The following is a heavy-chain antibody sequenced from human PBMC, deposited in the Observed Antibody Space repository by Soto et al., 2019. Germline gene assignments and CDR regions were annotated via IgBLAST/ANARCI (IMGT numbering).Heavy chain of an antibody. CDR2: VYHTGNT. V-gene: IGHV4-4*02. CDR3: AKDQSSGWGLDN. J-gene: IGHJ4*02. CDR1: GGSISSSNW. Sequence: SETLSLTCAVSGGSISSSNWWSWVRQPPGKGLEWIGEVYHTGNTKYNPSLKSRVTISVDKSKNQLSLNLSSVTAADTAIYYCAKDQSSGWGLDNWGQGTLVTVSS. D-gene: IGHD6-19*01.